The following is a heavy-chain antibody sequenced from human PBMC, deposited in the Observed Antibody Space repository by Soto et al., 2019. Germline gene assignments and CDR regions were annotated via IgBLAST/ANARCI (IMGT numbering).Heavy chain of an antibody. CDR1: CGSISGYF. V-gene: IGHV4-59*01. CDR2: IYYSGST. D-gene: IGHD3-10*01. CDR3: ARPRYVSGGRYNWFYP. Sequence: SETLSLTCTVSCGSISGYFWSWMRQPPGKELEWIGYIYYSGSTNYNPSLKSRITMSVDSSKNQFSLKLSSVTAADTAVYYCARPRYVSGGRYNWFYPGGQETLVTVPS. J-gene: IGHJ5*02.